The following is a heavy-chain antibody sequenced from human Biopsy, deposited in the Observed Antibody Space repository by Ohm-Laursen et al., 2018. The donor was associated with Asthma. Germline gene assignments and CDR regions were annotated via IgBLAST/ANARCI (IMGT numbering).Heavy chain of an antibody. CDR2: IKHDGSEK. D-gene: IGHD3-3*01. V-gene: IGHV3-7*01. J-gene: IGHJ1*01. CDR3: ARTFHFWSPYHAEHYQL. CDR1: GFTFGAYC. Sequence: SLRLSCSASGFTFGAYCMSWVRQVPGQGLEWVANIKHDGSEKNHVDSLKGRFTISRDNAKNLLFLQMNSLRAEDTAVYYCARTFHFWSPYHAEHYQLWGQGTLVTVSS.